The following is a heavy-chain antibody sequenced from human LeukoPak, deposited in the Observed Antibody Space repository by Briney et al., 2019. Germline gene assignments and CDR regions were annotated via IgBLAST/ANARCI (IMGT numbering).Heavy chain of an antibody. Sequence: GSLRLSCVASGLSFNNYRMTWVRQVPGKGLEWVANIKQDGSEKQYVDSVKGRFAISRDNAKKSLYLQINTLRAEDTAVYYCVRGPHIAATSYWGQGTLVTVSS. CDR1: GLSFNNYR. V-gene: IGHV3-7*03. J-gene: IGHJ4*02. D-gene: IGHD6-25*01. CDR3: VRGPHIAATSY. CDR2: IKQDGSEK.